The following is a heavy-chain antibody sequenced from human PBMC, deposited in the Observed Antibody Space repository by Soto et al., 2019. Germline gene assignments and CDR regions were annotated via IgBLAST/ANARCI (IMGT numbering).Heavy chain of an antibody. J-gene: IGHJ4*02. Sequence: GGSLRLSCTASGFTFSSYWMGWGRQAPGKGLGWVANIKEDGSGQYYVDSVKGRFSISRDNARNSLYLQMNSLRVEDTAVYYCGRVGGLGDYWGQGATVPVSS. V-gene: IGHV3-7*01. CDR3: GRVGGLGDY. CDR1: GFTFSSYW. CDR2: IKEDGSGQ. D-gene: IGHD3-16*01.